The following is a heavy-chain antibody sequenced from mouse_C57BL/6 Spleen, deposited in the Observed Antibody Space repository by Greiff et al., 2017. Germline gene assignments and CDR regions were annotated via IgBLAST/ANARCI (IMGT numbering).Heavy chain of an antibody. V-gene: IGHV1-42*01. CDR2: INPSTGGT. J-gene: IGHJ2*01. D-gene: IGHD1-1*01. CDR1: GYSFTGYY. Sequence: VQLQQSGPELVKPGASVQISCKASGYSFTGYYMTWVKPSPEKSLEWIGAINPSTGGTTYTQQFNAKATLTVDKSSSTAYMQLKSLTSEDSAVYCCARDSTVVATDYLDYWGQGTTLTVSS. CDR3: ARDSTVVATDYLDY.